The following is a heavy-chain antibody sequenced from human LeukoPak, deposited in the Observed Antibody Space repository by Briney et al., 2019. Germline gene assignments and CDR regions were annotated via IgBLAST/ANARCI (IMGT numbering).Heavy chain of an antibody. D-gene: IGHD4-17*01. CDR3: ARDEFGDFQGFDY. V-gene: IGHV4-59*13. Sequence: MPSETLSLTCSVSGASINSYYWNWIRQSPGKGLEWLGNIHYRGTTNYNPSLKSRVTLSLDSSKSQFALKVTSVTAADTAVYYCARDEFGDFQGFDYWGQGTRVTVSS. CDR1: GASINSYY. CDR2: IHYRGTT. J-gene: IGHJ4*02.